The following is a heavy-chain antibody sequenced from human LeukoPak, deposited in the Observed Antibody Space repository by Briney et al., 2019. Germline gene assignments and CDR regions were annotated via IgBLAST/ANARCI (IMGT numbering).Heavy chain of an antibody. J-gene: IGHJ4*02. Sequence: ASAKVSCKASGGTFSSYAISWVRQAPGQGLEWMGRIIPILGIANYAQKFQGRVTITADKSTSTAYMELSSLRSEDTAVYYCARGRFGGGYYGSGSYYTFDYWGQGTLVTVSS. D-gene: IGHD3-10*01. CDR2: IIPILGIA. CDR3: ARGRFGGGYYGSGSYYTFDY. V-gene: IGHV1-69*04. CDR1: GGTFSSYA.